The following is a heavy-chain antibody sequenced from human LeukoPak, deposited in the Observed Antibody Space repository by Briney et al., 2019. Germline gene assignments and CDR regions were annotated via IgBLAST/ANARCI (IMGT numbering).Heavy chain of an antibody. CDR2: IYYSGST. V-gene: IGHV4-39*01. Sequence: SETLSLTCTVSGGSISSSSYYWGWIRQPPGKGLEWIGSIYYSGSTYYNPSLKSRVTISVDTSKNQFSLKLSSVTAADTAVYYCVRHGGGRYFDWPGAFDISGQGTMVTVSS. D-gene: IGHD3-9*01. CDR1: GGSISSSSYY. CDR3: VRHGGGRYFDWPGAFDI. J-gene: IGHJ3*02.